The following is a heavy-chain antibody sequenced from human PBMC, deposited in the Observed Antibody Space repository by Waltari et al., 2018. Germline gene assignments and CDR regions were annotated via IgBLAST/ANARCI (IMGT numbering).Heavy chain of an antibody. CDR1: GFTFADYA. Sequence: VQLVESGGVVVQPGGSLRLSCAAYGFTFADYAVHWVGHAPGKGLEWVSLISCDGGSTYYADSVKGLFTIASDNSKNSLFLQMYSLRAEDTAFYYCANSSKEGQVGSRYFDYWGQGTLVTVSS. CDR2: ISCDGGST. D-gene: IGHD6-19*01. J-gene: IGHJ4*02. V-gene: IGHV3-43D*04. CDR3: ANSSKEGQVGSRYFDY.